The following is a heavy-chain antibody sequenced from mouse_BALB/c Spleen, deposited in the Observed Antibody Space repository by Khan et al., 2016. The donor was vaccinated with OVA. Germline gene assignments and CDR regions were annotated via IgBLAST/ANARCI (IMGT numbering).Heavy chain of an antibody. CDR1: GYSITSGYA. CDR3: ARGNYYGYYFDY. J-gene: IGHJ2*01. CDR2: ISYSGVT. D-gene: IGHD1-1*01. Sequence: EVQLQESGPGLVKPSQSLSLTCTVTGYSITSGYAWNWIRQFPGNKLEWMGSISYSGVTSYTPSLKSRISITRDTSKNQFFLQLNSVTTEDTATYYCARGNYYGYYFDYWGQGTTLTVSS. V-gene: IGHV3-2*02.